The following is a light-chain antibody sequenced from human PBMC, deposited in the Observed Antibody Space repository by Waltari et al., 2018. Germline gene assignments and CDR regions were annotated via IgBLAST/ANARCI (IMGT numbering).Light chain of an antibody. CDR2: LGS. V-gene: IGKV2-28*01. J-gene: IGKJ1*01. CDR1: QSLLHSNGYNY. Sequence: DIVMTQSPLSLPVTPGEPASISCRSSQSLLHSNGYNYLDWYLQKPGQSPQLLIYLGSNRASGVPARFSGSGSGTDFSLTISRVEAEDVGVYYCLQALQSWTFGQGTQVEIK. CDR3: LQALQSWT.